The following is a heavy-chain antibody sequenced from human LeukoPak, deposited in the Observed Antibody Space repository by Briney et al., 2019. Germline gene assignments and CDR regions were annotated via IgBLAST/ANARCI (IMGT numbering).Heavy chain of an antibody. J-gene: IGHJ3*01. CDR2: IYSGGST. D-gene: IGHD3-9*01. Sequence: GGSLRLSCAASGFTVSSNYMSWVRQAPGKGLERVSVIYSGGSTYYADSVKGRFTISRDNSKNTLYLQMNSLRAEDTAVYYCAKYTGNSGTSFDFRGQGTMVNVAS. V-gene: IGHV3-66*01. CDR3: AKYTGNSGTSFDF. CDR1: GFTVSSNY.